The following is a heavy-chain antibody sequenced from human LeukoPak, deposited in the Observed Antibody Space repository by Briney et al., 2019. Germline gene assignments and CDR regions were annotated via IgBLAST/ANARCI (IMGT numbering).Heavy chain of an antibody. D-gene: IGHD3-10*01. Sequence: GGSLRLSCAASGFTFRSSAMHWVRQAPGKGLGWVALISYDGSDENYADSVKGRFTISRDNPKDTLFLQMNSLRAEDTAVYYCARDYYASGARGLFDYWGQGTLVTVSS. CDR2: ISYDGSDE. CDR3: ARDYYASGARGLFDY. CDR1: GFTFRSSA. J-gene: IGHJ4*02. V-gene: IGHV3-30*04.